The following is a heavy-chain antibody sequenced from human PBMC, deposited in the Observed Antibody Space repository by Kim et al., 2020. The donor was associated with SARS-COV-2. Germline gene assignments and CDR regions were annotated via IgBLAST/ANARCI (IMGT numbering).Heavy chain of an antibody. J-gene: IGHJ4*02. CDR3: ARMVFWSGYSYPHYFDY. CDR2: IYYSGST. CDR1: GGSISGYY. V-gene: IGHV4-59*08. Sequence: SETLSLTCTVSGGSISGYYWSWIRQPPGKGLECIGYIYYSGSTDYNPSLKSRVTISVDTSKNQFSLKVRSVTAAHTAVYYCARMVFWSGYSYPHYFDYWGQGTLVTVSS. D-gene: IGHD3-3*01.